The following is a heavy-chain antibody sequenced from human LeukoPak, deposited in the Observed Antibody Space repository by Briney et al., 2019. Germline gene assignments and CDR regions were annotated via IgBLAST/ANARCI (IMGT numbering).Heavy chain of an antibody. V-gene: IGHV1-69*06. CDR2: IIPIFGTT. CDR3: AAMIRGVIVPHFDD. J-gene: IGHJ4*02. D-gene: IGHD3-10*01. Sequence: SVKVSCKASGGTFSSYAISWVRQAPGQGLEWMGGIIPIFGTTNYAQKFQGRVTITADKSTSTAYMELSSLRSEDTAVFYCAAMIRGVIVPHFDDWGQGTLVTVSS. CDR1: GGTFSSYA.